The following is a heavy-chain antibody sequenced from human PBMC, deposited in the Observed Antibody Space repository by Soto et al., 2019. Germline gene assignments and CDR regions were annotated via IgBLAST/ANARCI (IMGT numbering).Heavy chain of an antibody. V-gene: IGHV4-39*07. D-gene: IGHD6-13*01. CDR3: ARAAMGGSSWPFDY. CDR1: GGSIDRSNYY. Sequence: SETLSLTCTVSGGSIDRSNYYWDWIRQPPGKGLEWIGTTYYNGNAYYNPSLQSRVTISVDKSKNQFSLKLSSVTAADTAVYYCARAAMGGSSWPFDYWGQGTLVTVSS. CDR2: TYYNGNA. J-gene: IGHJ4*02.